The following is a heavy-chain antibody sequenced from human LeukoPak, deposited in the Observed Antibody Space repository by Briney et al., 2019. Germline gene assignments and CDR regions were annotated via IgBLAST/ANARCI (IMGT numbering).Heavy chain of an antibody. V-gene: IGHV1-2*02. CDR1: GYTVTGYY. Sequence: ASVKVSCKVSGYTVTGYYLHWVRQAPGQGLEWMGWISVNSGGINYAQKFQDRVTMTREVSISTAYMELNSLRSDDTAMYYCASGGSTSFDFWGPGTLVTVSS. CDR2: ISVNSGGI. J-gene: IGHJ4*02. D-gene: IGHD3-3*01. CDR3: ASGGSTSFDF.